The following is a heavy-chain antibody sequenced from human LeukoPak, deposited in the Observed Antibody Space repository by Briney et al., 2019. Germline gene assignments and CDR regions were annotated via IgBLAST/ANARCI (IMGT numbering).Heavy chain of an antibody. J-gene: IGHJ4*02. CDR1: GYTFTSYD. CDR2: INPSGGST. Sequence: EASVKVSCKASGYTFTSYDINWVRQATGQGLEWMGIINPSGGSTSYAQKFQGRVTMTRDMSTSTVYMELSSLRSEDTAVYYCARAIAVAGLGDWGQGTLVTVSS. CDR3: ARAIAVAGLGD. V-gene: IGHV1-46*01. D-gene: IGHD6-19*01.